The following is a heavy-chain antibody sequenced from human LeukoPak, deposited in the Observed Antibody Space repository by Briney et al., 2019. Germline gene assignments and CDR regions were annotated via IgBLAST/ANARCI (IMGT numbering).Heavy chain of an antibody. Sequence: PGGSLRLSCAASGFTFSSYAMSWVRQAPGKGLEWVSAISGSGGSTYYADSVKGRFTISRDNSKNTLYLQMNSLRAEDTAVYYCASEPNPFYCSGGSCYPDYWGQGTLVTVSS. CDR2: ISGSGGST. CDR1: GFTFSSYA. V-gene: IGHV3-23*01. D-gene: IGHD2-15*01. CDR3: ASEPNPFYCSGGSCYPDY. J-gene: IGHJ4*02.